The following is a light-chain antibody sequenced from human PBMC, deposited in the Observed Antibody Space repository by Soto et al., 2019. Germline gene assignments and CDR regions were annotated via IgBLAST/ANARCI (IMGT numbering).Light chain of an antibody. CDR3: QQYGSSPST. CDR1: QSVRSSN. V-gene: IGKV3-20*01. CDR2: GAS. Sequence: EIVLTQSPGTLSLSPGERATLSCRASQSVRSSNLAWYQQKPGQAPRLLIYGASSRATGIPHRFSGSGSGTDFTLTISRLEPEDFAVYYCQQYGSSPSTFGQGTKAEIK. J-gene: IGKJ1*01.